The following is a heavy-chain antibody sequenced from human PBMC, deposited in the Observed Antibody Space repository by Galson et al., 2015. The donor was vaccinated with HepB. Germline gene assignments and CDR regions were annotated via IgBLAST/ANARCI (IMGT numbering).Heavy chain of an antibody. J-gene: IGHJ4*02. CDR1: GYTFTSYG. CDR3: ARVFGCDILTGYYWGGMYYFDY. D-gene: IGHD3-9*01. V-gene: IGHV1-18*01. Sequence: SVKVSCKASGYTFTSYGISWVRQAPGQGLEWMGWISAYNGNTNYAQKLQGRVTMTTDTSTSTAYMELRSLRSDDTAVYYCARVFGCDILTGYYWGGMYYFDYWGQGTLVTVSS. CDR2: ISAYNGNT.